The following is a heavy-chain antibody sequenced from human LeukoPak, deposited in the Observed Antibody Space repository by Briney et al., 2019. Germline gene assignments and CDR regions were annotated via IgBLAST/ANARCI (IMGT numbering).Heavy chain of an antibody. CDR2: IYYSGST. CDR3: ARVLSDSSGYNFEY. J-gene: IGHJ4*02. V-gene: IGHV4-30-4*07. D-gene: IGHD5-18*01. Sequence: PSQTLSLTCAVSGGSISSGGYSWSWIRQPPGKGLEWIGYIYYSGSTYYNPSLKSRVTISVDTSKNQFSLNLNSLTAADTAIYYCARVLSDSSGYNFEYWGQGTLVTVSS. CDR1: GGSISSGGYS.